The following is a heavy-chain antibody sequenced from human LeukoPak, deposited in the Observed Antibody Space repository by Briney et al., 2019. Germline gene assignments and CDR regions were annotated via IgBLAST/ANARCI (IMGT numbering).Heavy chain of an antibody. V-gene: IGHV4-59*01. Sequence: KPSETLSLTCTVSGGSISSYYWSWIRQPPGKGLEWIGYIYYSGSTNYNPSLKSRVTISVDTSKNQFSLKLSSVTAADTAVYYCARTSETSFDYWGQGTLVTVSS. CDR1: GGSISSYY. J-gene: IGHJ4*02. CDR3: ARTSETSFDY. CDR2: IYYSGST. D-gene: IGHD2-2*01.